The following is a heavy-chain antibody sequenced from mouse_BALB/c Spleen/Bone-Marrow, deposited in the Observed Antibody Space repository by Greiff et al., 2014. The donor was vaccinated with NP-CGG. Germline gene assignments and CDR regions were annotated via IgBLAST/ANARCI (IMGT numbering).Heavy chain of an antibody. CDR1: GFNIKDTY. CDR3: ASPAYS. D-gene: IGHD2-10*01. J-gene: IGHJ3*01. V-gene: IGHV14-3*02. CDR2: IDPANGNT. Sequence: VHVKQSGAELVKPGASVKLSCTASGFNIKDTYMHWVKQRPEQGLEWIGRIDPANGNTKYDPKFQGKATITADTSSNTAYLQLSSVISEDAAVYYCASPAYSWGQGTLVTVSA.